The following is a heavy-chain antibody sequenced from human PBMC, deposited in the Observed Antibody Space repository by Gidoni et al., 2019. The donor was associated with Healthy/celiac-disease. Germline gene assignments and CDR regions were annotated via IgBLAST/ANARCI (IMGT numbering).Heavy chain of an antibody. CDR2: IWYDGSNK. J-gene: IGHJ6*02. V-gene: IGHV3-33*01. CDR3: ARDIGYCSGGSCYYYGMDV. Sequence: QVQLVESGGGVVQPGRSLRLSCAASGFTFRIYALHWVSQAPGKGLEWVAVIWYDGSNKYYADSVKGRFTISRDNSKNTLYLQMNSLRAEDTAVYYCARDIGYCSGGSCYYYGMDVWGQGTTVTVSS. D-gene: IGHD2-15*01. CDR1: GFTFRIYA.